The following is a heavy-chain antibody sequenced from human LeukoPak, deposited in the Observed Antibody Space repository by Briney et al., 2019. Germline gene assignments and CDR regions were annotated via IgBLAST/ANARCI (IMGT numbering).Heavy chain of an antibody. Sequence: GGSLRLSCAASGFTFSSYGMHWVRQAPGKGLEWVAFIRYDGSNKYYADSVEGRFTISRDNSKNTLFLQMNNLRSEDTALYYCVSPTADYPFLYYFDSWGQGTLVTVSS. CDR1: GFTFSSYG. CDR2: IRYDGSNK. D-gene: IGHD5-12*01. V-gene: IGHV3-30*02. CDR3: VSPTADYPFLYYFDS. J-gene: IGHJ4*02.